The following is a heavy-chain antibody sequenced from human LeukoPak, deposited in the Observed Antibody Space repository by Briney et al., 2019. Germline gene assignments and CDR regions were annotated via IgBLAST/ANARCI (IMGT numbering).Heavy chain of an antibody. CDR2: INHSGNT. D-gene: IGHD1-1*01. V-gene: IGHV4-34*01. Sequence: PSETLSLTCAVYGVSFSSYYWSWIRQPPGEGLERIGEINHSGNTYYNPTLKSRVTISVDTSKNQFSLELNSVTAADTAVYYCASKYNFGENWGQGTLVTVSS. J-gene: IGHJ4*02. CDR1: GVSFSSYY. CDR3: ASKYNFGEN.